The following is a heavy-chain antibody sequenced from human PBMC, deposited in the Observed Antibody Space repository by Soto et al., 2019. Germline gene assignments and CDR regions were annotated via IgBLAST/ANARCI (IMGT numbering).Heavy chain of an antibody. J-gene: IGHJ6*02. D-gene: IGHD1-20*01. CDR2: IGVATGRT. V-gene: IGHV1-58*02. CDR3: SADRPYIAIGWPV. CDR1: GFDFGSFG. Sequence: QMQLVQSGPEVKKPGTSVKLSCKASGFDFGSFGIQWLRQSHGQGFEWIGWIGVATGRTNYAPNFQGRVTISSDMSTNPAYLDLTTLTSDDTAVYFCSADRPYIAIGWPVWGQGTTVAVSS.